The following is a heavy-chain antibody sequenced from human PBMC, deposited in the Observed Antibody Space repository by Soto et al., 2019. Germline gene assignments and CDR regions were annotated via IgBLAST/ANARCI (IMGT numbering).Heavy chain of an antibody. J-gene: IGHJ4*02. D-gene: IGHD6-19*01. Sequence: QVQLQESGPGLVKPSETLSLTCTVSGGSISTYYWSWIRQPPGKGLEWIGVMYDSGSSNYNPSLKSRGTISVESSKTQFSLNRRSVTAADTAVYYCARLGDGSGWYHFFAYWGQGTLVTVSS. CDR1: GGSISTYY. V-gene: IGHV4-59*08. CDR3: ARLGDGSGWYHFFAY. CDR2: MYDSGSS.